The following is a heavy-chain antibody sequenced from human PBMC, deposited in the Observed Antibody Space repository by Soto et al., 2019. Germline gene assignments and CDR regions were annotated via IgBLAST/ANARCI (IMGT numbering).Heavy chain of an antibody. CDR1: GFTFSSYA. J-gene: IGHJ5*02. CDR2: ISGSGGST. V-gene: IGHV3-23*01. Sequence: GGSLRLSCAASGFTFSSYAMSWVRQAPGKGLEWVSAISGSGGSTYYADSVKGRFTISRDNSKNTLYLQMNSLRAEDTAVYYCAKDTAYDILTGYARNNWFDPWGQGTLVTVSS. CDR3: AKDTAYDILTGYARNNWFDP. D-gene: IGHD3-9*01.